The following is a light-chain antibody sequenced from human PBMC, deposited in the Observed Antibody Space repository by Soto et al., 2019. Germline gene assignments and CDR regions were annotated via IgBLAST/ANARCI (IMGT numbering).Light chain of an antibody. J-gene: IGKJ1*01. CDR3: QQYGTSPRM. CDR1: QSVSNNY. Sequence: IVLTQSPGNLSLSPGDTAALSCRASQSVSNNYLAWYQQKPGQAPRLLIYGASSRATGIPDRFSGSASGTDFTLTISRLEPEDFAVYYCQQYGTSPRMFGQGTKVEIK. CDR2: GAS. V-gene: IGKV3-20*01.